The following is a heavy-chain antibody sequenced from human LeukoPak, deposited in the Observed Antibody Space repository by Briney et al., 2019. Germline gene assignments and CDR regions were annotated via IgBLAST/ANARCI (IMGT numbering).Heavy chain of an antibody. J-gene: IGHJ5*02. CDR1: GYTFTGYY. V-gene: IGHV1-2*02. CDR2: INPNNGGT. Sequence: GASVKVSCKASGYTFTGYYMHWVRQAPGQGLEWMRWINPNNGGTNYAQKFQGRVTMTRDTSISTAYMELSRLRSDDTAVYYCARGLAGTWFDPWGQGTLVTVSS. CDR3: ARGLAGTWFDP. D-gene: IGHD6-19*01.